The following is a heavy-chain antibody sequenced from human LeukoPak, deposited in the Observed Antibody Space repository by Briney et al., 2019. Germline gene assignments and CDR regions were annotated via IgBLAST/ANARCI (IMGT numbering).Heavy chain of an antibody. Sequence: PGGSLRLSCAASGFTFSSYWMSWVRQAPGKGLGWVANKKQDGSEKYYVDSVKGRFTISRDNAKNSLYLQMNSLRAEDTAVYYCARGRRGAGSLHYYYYYYMDVWGKGTTVTVSS. CDR1: GFTFSSYW. CDR3: ARGRRGAGSLHYYYYYYMDV. D-gene: IGHD1-26*01. CDR2: KKQDGSEK. J-gene: IGHJ6*03. V-gene: IGHV3-7*01.